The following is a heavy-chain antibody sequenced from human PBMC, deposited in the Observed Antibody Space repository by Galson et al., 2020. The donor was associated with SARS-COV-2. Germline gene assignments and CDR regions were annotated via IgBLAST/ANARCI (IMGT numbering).Heavy chain of an antibody. V-gene: IGHV3-30*04. D-gene: IGHD6-19*01. CDR3: AKDQGAVAGTSAFDR. J-gene: IGHJ3*02. Sequence: GGSLRLSCAASGFTFSSYAMHWVRQALGKGLEWVAVISYDGSNQNYADSVKGRLTISRDNSKNTLYLEMNSLRVEDRAVYYCAKDQGAVAGTSAFDRWGQGTVFTVSS. CDR1: GFTFSSYA. CDR2: ISYDGSNQ.